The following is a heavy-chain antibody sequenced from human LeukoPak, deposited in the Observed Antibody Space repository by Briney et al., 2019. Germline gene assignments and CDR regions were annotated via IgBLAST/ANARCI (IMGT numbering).Heavy chain of an antibody. D-gene: IGHD2-2*01. J-gene: IGHJ3*01. CDR2: INPYNGDT. Sequence: GASVKVSCKASGYTFTGYYMHWVRQAPGQGLEWMGWINPYNGDTKYVDDFQGRVTMTMARDTSFTTAYLELSGLTSDDTAIYFCASKGAGYCRGTVCQGAFDLWGQGTMVTVSS. CDR3: ASKGAGYCRGTVCQGAFDL. CDR1: GYTFTGYY. V-gene: IGHV1-2*07.